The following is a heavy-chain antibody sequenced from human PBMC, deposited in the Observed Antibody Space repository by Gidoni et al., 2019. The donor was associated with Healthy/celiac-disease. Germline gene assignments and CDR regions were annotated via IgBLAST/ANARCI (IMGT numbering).Heavy chain of an antibody. CDR3: ARDPYDFWSGSYYYYYGMDV. CDR1: GYTFTGYY. CDR2: INPNSGGT. D-gene: IGHD3-3*01. V-gene: IGHV1-2*02. J-gene: IGHJ6*02. Sequence: QVQLVQSGAEVKTPGASVKVSCKASGYTFTGYYMPWVRQAPGQGLEWMGWINPNSGGTNYAQKFQGRVTMTRDTSISTAYMELSRLRSDDTAVYYCARDPYDFWSGSYYYYYGMDVWGQGTTVTVSS.